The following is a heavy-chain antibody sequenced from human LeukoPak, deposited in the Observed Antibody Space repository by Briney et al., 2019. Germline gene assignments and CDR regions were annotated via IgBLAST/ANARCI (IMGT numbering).Heavy chain of an antibody. V-gene: IGHV4-39*07. J-gene: IGHJ4*02. Sequence: SETLSITCTVSGGSISSSSYYWGWIRQPPGKGLEWIGSIYYSGSTYYNPSLKSRVTISVDTSKNQFSLKLSSVTAADTAVYYCARDTYGDYVVLDYWGQGTLVTVSS. CDR1: GGSISSSSYY. D-gene: IGHD4-17*01. CDR3: ARDTYGDYVVLDY. CDR2: IYYSGST.